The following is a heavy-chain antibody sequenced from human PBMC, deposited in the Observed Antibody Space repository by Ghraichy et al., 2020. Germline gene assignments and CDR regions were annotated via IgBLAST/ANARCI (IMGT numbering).Heavy chain of an antibody. CDR3: ATNSAWNYGY. CDR1: GFTFSSHW. D-gene: IGHD1-7*01. J-gene: IGHJ4*02. V-gene: IGHV3-7*01. Sequence: GESLNISCAASGFTFSSHWMSWVRQAPGKGLEWVANINRDGNDKYYMGSVRGRFTISRDNAKNSLYLQMNSLRAEDTDVYHCATNSAWNYGYWGQGTLVTVCS. CDR2: INRDGNDK.